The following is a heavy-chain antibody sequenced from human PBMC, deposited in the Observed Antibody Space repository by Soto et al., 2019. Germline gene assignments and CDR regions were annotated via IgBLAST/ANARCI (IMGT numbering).Heavy chain of an antibody. Sequence: EVQLVESGGGLVQPGGSLRLSCAASGFTFSSYWMSWVRQAPGKGLEWVANIKQDGSERYYVDSVKGRFTISRDNAENSLYLQMNSLRVEDTAVYYCASPLTVTTNYYYMDVWGKGTTVTVSS. V-gene: IGHV3-7*01. J-gene: IGHJ6*03. CDR3: ASPLTVTTNYYYMDV. D-gene: IGHD4-17*01. CDR1: GFTFSSYW. CDR2: IKQDGSER.